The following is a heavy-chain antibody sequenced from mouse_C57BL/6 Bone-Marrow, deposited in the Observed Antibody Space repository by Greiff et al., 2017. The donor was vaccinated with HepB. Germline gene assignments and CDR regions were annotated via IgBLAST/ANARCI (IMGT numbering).Heavy chain of an antibody. CDR1: GFTFSSYG. CDR3: ARQRSYYFDY. V-gene: IGHV5-6*01. Sequence: EVQLVESGGDLVKPGGSLKLSCAASGFTFSSYGMSWVRQTPDKRLEWVATISSGGSYTYYPDSVKGRFTISRDNAKNTLYLQMSSLKSEDTAMYYCARQRSYYFDYWGQGTTLTVSS. CDR2: ISSGGSYT. J-gene: IGHJ2*01.